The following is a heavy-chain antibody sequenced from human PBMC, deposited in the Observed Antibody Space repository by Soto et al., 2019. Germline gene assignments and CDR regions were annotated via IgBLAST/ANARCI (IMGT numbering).Heavy chain of an antibody. J-gene: IGHJ4*02. D-gene: IGHD7-27*01. CDR2: ISETGSHT. CDR1: GFTFTDYH. V-gene: IGHV3-11*06. CDR3: ARSLRATSPLTF. Sequence: PGGSLRFSCEASGFTFTDYHMSWIRQAPGKGLEWVALISETGSHTAYAESVKGRFTISRDNARPSVFLQMNSLRSDDTAVYFCARSLRATSPLTFWGQGTPVTVSS.